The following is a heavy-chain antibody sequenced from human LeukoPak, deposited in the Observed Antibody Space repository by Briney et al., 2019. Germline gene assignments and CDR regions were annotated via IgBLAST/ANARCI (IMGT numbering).Heavy chain of an antibody. J-gene: IGHJ4*02. Sequence: GGSLTLSCAASGFPFSLYSMNWVRQAPGKGLEWVSSISTSSIYIYYADSLKGRFTISRDDARNSLYLQMNSLRAEDTAVYYCAKCRCYWSGPDYWGQGTLVTVSS. CDR1: GFPFSLYS. V-gene: IGHV3-21*03. D-gene: IGHD3-3*01. CDR2: ISTSSIYI. CDR3: AKCRCYWSGPDY.